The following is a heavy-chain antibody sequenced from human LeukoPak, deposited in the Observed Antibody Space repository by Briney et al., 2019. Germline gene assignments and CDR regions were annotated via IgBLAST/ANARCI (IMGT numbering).Heavy chain of an antibody. Sequence: SETLSLTCTVSGGSISSGSYYWSWIRPPAGKGLEWIGRIYTSGSTNYNPSLKSRVTISVDTSKNQFSLKLSSVTAADTAVYYCARDMIPYYGMDVWGQGTTVTVSS. CDR1: GGSISSGSYY. J-gene: IGHJ6*02. CDR2: IYTSGST. V-gene: IGHV4-61*02. CDR3: ARDMIPYYGMDV. D-gene: IGHD3-16*01.